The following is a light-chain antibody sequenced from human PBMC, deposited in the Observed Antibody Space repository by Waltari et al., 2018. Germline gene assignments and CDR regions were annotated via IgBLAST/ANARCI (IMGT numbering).Light chain of an antibody. CDR2: LGS. Sequence: DIVMTQSPLSLPVPPGEPASISCRSSHSLLHSNGYNYLDCYLQKPGQSPQLLIYLGSNRASGVPDRFSGSGSGTDVTLQISRVEAEDVGVYYCMQALQTPTFGGGTKVEIK. J-gene: IGKJ4*01. V-gene: IGKV2-28*01. CDR1: HSLLHSNGYNY. CDR3: MQALQTPT.